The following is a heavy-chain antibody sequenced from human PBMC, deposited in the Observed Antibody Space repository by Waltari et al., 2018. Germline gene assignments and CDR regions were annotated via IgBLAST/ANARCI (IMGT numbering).Heavy chain of an antibody. CDR3: ARGITHKLERRWLEFDY. CDR1: GGTFSSYA. J-gene: IGHJ4*02. Sequence: QVQLVQSGAEVKKPGSSVKVSCKASGGTFSSYAISWVRPAPGQGLEWMGGIIPILGIANYAQKFQGRVTITADESTSTAYMELSSLRSEDTAVYYCARGITHKLERRWLEFDYWGQGTLVTVSS. D-gene: IGHD1-1*01. CDR2: IIPILGIA. V-gene: IGHV1-69*04.